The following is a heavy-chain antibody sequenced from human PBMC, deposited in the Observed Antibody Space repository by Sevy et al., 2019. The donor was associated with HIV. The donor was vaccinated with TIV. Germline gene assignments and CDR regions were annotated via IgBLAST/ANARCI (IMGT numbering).Heavy chain of an antibody. CDR1: TFTFSSYS. D-gene: IGHD2-15*01. CDR2: ISSSSGTR. CDR3: ASRGYCGGGSCYSGPNDY. Sequence: GGSLRLSCAASTFTFSSYSMHWVRQAPGKGLEWVSYISSSSGTRYYADSVKGRFTISGDNAKNSLFLQMNSLRDEDFAVYYCASRGYCGGGSCYSGPNDYWGQGTLVTVSS. V-gene: IGHV3-48*02. J-gene: IGHJ4*02.